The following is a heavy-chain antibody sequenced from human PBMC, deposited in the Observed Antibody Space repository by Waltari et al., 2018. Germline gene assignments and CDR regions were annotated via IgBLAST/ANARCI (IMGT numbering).Heavy chain of an antibody. CDR2: IWYDGSNK. CDR1: GFTFSSYG. V-gene: IGHV3-33*01. Sequence: QVQLVESGGGVVQPGRSLRLSCAASGFTFSSYGMHWVRQAPGKGLEWVAVIWYDGSNKDYVDSVKGRFTISRDNSKNTLYLQMNSLRAEDTAVYYCARASSRVVVAATVDYWGQGTLVTVSS. J-gene: IGHJ4*02. D-gene: IGHD2-15*01. CDR3: ARASSRVVVAATVDY.